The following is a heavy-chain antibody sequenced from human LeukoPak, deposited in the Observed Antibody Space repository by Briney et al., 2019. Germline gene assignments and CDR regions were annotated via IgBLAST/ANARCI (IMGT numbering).Heavy chain of an antibody. V-gene: IGHV3-43*02. CDR3: AKDISRYSTRVPDC. J-gene: IGHJ4*02. CDR1: GFTFDDYA. CDR2: ISGDGDST. D-gene: IGHD5-12*01. Sequence: GGSLRLSCAASGFTFDDYAMHWVRQAPGKGLEWVSLISGDGDSTYYAESVKGRFTISRDNSKYSLYLKMSSLRTEDTAFYHCAKDISRYSTRVPDCWGQGALVTVSS.